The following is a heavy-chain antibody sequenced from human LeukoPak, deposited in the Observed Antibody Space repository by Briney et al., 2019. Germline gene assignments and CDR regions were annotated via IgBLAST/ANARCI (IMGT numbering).Heavy chain of an antibody. CDR2: ISSSSSYI. J-gene: IGHJ6*02. D-gene: IGHD3-22*01. V-gene: IGHV3-21*01. CDR1: GFTFSSYS. CDR3: ARDDKGYYDSSGYAYYYYYGMDV. Sequence: GGSLRLSCAASGFTFSSYSMNWVRQAPGKGLEWVSSISSSSSYIYYADSVKGRFTISRDNAKNSLYLQMNSLRAEDTAVYYCARDDKGYYDSSGYAYYYYYGMDVWGQGTTVTVSS.